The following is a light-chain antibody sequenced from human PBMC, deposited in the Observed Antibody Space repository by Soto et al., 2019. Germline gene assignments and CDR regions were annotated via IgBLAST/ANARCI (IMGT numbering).Light chain of an antibody. CDR2: GAS. V-gene: IGKV3-20*01. J-gene: IGKJ2*01. CDR3: QQYGSSPPTT. CDR1: QSVSSSY. Sequence: EIVLTQSPGTLSLSPGEGATLSCRASQSVSSSYLAWYQQKPGQAPRLLIYGASSRATGIPDRFSGSGSGTDFTLTISRLEPEDFAVYYCQQYGSSPPTTFGQGTKLEIK.